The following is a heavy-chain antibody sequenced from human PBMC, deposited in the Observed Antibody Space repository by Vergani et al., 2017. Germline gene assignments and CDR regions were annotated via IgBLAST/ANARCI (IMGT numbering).Heavy chain of an antibody. CDR2: ISASGTDT. Sequence: EVQLLESGGGLVQPGGSLRLSCAASGITFNIHSMIWVRQAPGKGLEWVSGISASGTDTYYADSVKGRFTVSKDNPKNTLYLQINSLRAEDTALYYCASSDARLERRDYYYYYMDVWGKGTTVTVSS. CDR1: GITFNIHS. CDR3: ASSDARLERRDYYYYYMDV. V-gene: IGHV3-23*01. J-gene: IGHJ6*03. D-gene: IGHD1-1*01.